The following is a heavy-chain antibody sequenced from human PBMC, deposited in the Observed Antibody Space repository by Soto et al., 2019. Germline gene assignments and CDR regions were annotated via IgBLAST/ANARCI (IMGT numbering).Heavy chain of an antibody. CDR1: GFTFSSYA. CDR2: ISYDGSNK. D-gene: IGHD2-8*01. Sequence: GSLRLSCAASGFTFSSYAMHWVRQAPGKGLEWVAVISYDGSNKYYVDPVKGRFTISRDNSKNTLYLQMNSLRAEDTAVYYCARSPMVSAIDLNWFDPWGQGTLVTVSS. CDR3: ARSPMVSAIDLNWFDP. V-gene: IGHV3-30-3*01. J-gene: IGHJ5*02.